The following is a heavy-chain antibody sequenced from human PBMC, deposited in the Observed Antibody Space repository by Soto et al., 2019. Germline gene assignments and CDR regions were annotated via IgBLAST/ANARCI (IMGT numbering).Heavy chain of an antibody. Sequence: SVKVSCKASGGIFSNFAISWVRQAPGQGLGWVGTVVPVYGAVHYAHQFQGRVTITADESTTTTYMEMSGLRSEDTAVYYCAKDGGGYPWGQGTLVTVSS. D-gene: IGHD2-15*01. CDR2: VVPVYGAV. J-gene: IGHJ5*02. CDR3: AKDGGGYP. CDR1: GGIFSNFA. V-gene: IGHV1-69*13.